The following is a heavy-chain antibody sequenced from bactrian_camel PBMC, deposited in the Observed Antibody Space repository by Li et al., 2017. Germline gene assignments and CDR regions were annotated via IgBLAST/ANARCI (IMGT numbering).Heavy chain of an antibody. V-gene: IGHV3S1*01. CDR1: GYTVTAYC. D-gene: IGHD2*01. CDR2: IATGSGNT. J-gene: IGHJ6*01. Sequence: HVQLVESGGGSVQAGGSLTLSCLASGYTVTAYCMGWVRQAPGKEREGVARIATGSGNTYYADSVKGRFTISQDNAKNTVYLQMNSLKPEDTAMYYCAARGPYCYTKLSVRDFTYWGQGTQVTVS. CDR3: AARGPYCYTKLSVRDFTY.